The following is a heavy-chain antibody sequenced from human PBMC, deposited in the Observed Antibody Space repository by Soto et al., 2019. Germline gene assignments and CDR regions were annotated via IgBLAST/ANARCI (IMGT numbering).Heavy chain of an antibody. CDR2: ISGSGGST. CDR3: AKDRGYSGYSSGWWGYFDY. V-gene: IGHV3-23*01. J-gene: IGHJ4*02. D-gene: IGHD6-19*01. Sequence: GGSLRLSCAASGFTFSSYAMSWVRQAPGKGLEWVSAISGSGGSTYYADSVKGRFTISRDNSKNTLYLQMNSLRAEDTAVYYCAKDRGYSGYSSGWWGYFDYWGQGTLVTVSS. CDR1: GFTFSSYA.